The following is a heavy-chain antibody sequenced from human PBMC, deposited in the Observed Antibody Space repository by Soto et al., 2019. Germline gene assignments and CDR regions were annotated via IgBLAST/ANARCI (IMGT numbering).Heavy chain of an antibody. D-gene: IGHD5-12*01. CDR2: ISSSSSYI. CDR1: GFTFRSYS. Sequence: EVQLVESGGGLVKPGGSPRLSCAASGFTFRSYSMNWVRQAPGKGLEWVSSISSSSSYIYYADSVKGRFTISRDNAKNSLYLQMNSLRAEDTAVYYCARIRGYSGYVGAFDYWGQGTLVTVSS. J-gene: IGHJ4*02. V-gene: IGHV3-21*01. CDR3: ARIRGYSGYVGAFDY.